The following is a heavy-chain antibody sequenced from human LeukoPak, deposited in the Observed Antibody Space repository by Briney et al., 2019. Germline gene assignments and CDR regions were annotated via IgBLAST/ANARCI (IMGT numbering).Heavy chain of an antibody. CDR2: ISSSSTYI. V-gene: IGHV3-21*01. CDR1: GFTFSSYS. CDR3: ARDQIRSTVTTGVNGMDV. Sequence: PGGSLRLSCAASGFTFSSYSMNWVRLAPGKGLEWVSSISSSSTYIYYADSVKGRFTISRDNAKNSLYLQMNSLRAEDTAVYYCARDQIRSTVTTGVNGMDVWGQGTTVTVSS. D-gene: IGHD4-17*01. J-gene: IGHJ6*02.